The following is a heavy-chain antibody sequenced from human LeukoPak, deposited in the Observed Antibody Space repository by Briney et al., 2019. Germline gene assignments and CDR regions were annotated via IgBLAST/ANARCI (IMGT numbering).Heavy chain of an antibody. J-gene: IGHJ6*03. V-gene: IGHV4-59*01. D-gene: IGHD2-2*01. CDR3: ARTRPDYYYYYYMDV. Sequence: PSETLSLTCAVYGGSFSGYYWSWIRQPPGKGLEWIGYIYYSGSTNYNPSLKSRVTISVDTSKNQFSLKLSSVTAADTAVYYCARTRPDYYYYYYMDVWGKGTTVTVSS. CDR2: IYYSGST. CDR1: GGSFSGYY.